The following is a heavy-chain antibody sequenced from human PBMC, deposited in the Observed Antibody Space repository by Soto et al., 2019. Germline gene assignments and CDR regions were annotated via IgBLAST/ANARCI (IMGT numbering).Heavy chain of an antibody. D-gene: IGHD2-15*01. J-gene: IGHJ6*02. V-gene: IGHV3-30*03. Sequence: PGGSLRLSYAASGLTFRSYGLHWVRQAPGKGLEWVAVISYDGSNKYYADSVKGRFTISRDNSKNTLYLQMNSLRAEDTAVYYCASMVVVVAASFPYGMDVWGQGTTVTVSS. CDR3: ASMVVVVAASFPYGMDV. CDR1: GLTFRSYG. CDR2: ISYDGSNK.